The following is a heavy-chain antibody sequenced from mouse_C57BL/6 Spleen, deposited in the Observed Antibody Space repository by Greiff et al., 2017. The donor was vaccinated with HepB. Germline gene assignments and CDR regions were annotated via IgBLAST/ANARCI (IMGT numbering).Heavy chain of an antibody. Sequence: QVQLKESGPGLVQPSQSLSITCTVSGFSLTSYGVHWVRQSPGKGLEWLGVIWSGGSTDYNAAFISRLSISKDNSKSQVFFKMNSLQADDTAIYYCAREATAQRGFAYWGQGTLVTVSA. D-gene: IGHD1-2*01. CDR1: GFSLTSYG. J-gene: IGHJ3*01. CDR2: IWSGGST. V-gene: IGHV2-2*01. CDR3: AREATAQRGFAY.